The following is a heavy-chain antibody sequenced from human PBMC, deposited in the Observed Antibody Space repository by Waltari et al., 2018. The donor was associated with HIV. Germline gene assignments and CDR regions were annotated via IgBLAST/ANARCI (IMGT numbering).Heavy chain of an antibody. CDR1: GGSISSSSYY. V-gene: IGHV4-39*01. D-gene: IGHD3-3*01. J-gene: IGHJ4*02. CDR2: IYYSGGT. CDR3: ARHPRYDVWWGYPDY. Sequence: QLQLQESGPGLVKPSETLSLTCTVSGGSISSSSYYWGWIRQPPGKGLEWIGSIYYSGGTSYNPSFKSRLTITADTSKNNFSLKLLSVTAAETAVYYCARHPRYDVWWGYPDYWGQGTLVTVSS.